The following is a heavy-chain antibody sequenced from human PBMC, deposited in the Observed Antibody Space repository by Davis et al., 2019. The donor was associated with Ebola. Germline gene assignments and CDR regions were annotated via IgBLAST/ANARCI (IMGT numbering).Heavy chain of an antibody. CDR3: ARDLRSSSWTGYYYYGMDV. Sequence: PGGSLRLSCAASGFTFSSYAMHWVRQAPGKGLEWVAVISYDGSNKYYADSVKGRFTISRDNSKNTLYLQMNSLRAEDTAVYYCARDLRSSSWTGYYYYGMDVWGQGTTVTVSS. CDR1: GFTFSSYA. CDR2: ISYDGSNK. J-gene: IGHJ6*02. V-gene: IGHV3-30-3*01. D-gene: IGHD6-13*01.